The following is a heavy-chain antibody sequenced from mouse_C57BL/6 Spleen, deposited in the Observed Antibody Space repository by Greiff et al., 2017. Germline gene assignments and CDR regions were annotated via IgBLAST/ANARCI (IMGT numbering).Heavy chain of an antibody. Sequence: QVQLKQPGAELVKPGASVKLSCKASGYTFTSYWMQWVKQRPGQGLEWIGEIDPSDSYTNYNQKFQGKATLTVDTSSSTAYMQLSSLTSEDSAVYCCARHDYGYYAMDYWGQGTSVTVSS. CDR2: IDPSDSYT. CDR1: GYTFTSYW. V-gene: IGHV1-50*01. CDR3: ARHDYGYYAMDY. D-gene: IGHD2-4*01. J-gene: IGHJ4*01.